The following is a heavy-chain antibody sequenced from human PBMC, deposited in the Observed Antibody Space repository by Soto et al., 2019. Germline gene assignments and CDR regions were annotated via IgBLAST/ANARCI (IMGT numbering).Heavy chain of an antibody. J-gene: IGHJ4*02. CDR3: ARRITIFEVPYYFDY. Sequence: QLQLQESGPGLVKPSETLSLTCTVSGGSISSSSYYWGWIRQPPGKGLEWIGSIYYSGSTYYNPSLKSRVTISVDTSKNQFSLKLSSVTAADTAVYYCARRITIFEVPYYFDYWGQGTLVTVSS. D-gene: IGHD3-3*01. CDR1: GGSISSSSYY. V-gene: IGHV4-39*01. CDR2: IYYSGST.